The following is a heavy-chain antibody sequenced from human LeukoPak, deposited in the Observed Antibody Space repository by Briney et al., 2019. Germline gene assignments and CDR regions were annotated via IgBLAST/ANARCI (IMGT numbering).Heavy chain of an antibody. J-gene: IGHJ4*02. CDR2: IYYGGNT. V-gene: IGHV4-31*03. D-gene: IGHD5-12*01. CDR1: GVSISSGDYY. CDR3: ASGGALVATLAY. Sequence: PSQTLSLTCTVSGVSISSGDYYWSWIRQHPGKGLEWIGYIYYGGNTYYNPSLESRVSISLDTSKNKFSLKLSSVTAADTATYYCASGGALVATLAYWGQGILVTVSS.